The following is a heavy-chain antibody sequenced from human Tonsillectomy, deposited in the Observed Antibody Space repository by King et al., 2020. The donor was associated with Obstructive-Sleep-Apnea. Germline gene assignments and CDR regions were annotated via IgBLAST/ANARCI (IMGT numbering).Heavy chain of an antibody. Sequence: VQLVESGGGLVKPGGSLRLSCAASGFTFSDYYMSWIRQAPGKGLEWVSYISSSSSYTNYADSVKGRFTISRDNAKNSLYLQMNSLRAEDTAVYYCAVHDYDCLSGSQPRYFDYWGQGTLVTVSS. CDR1: GFTFSDYY. J-gene: IGHJ4*02. CDR3: AVHDYDCLSGSQPRYFDY. CDR2: ISSSSSYT. D-gene: IGHD3-3*01. V-gene: IGHV3-11*06.